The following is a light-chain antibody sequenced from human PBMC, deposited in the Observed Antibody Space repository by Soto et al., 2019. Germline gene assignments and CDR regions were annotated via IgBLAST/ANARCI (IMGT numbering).Light chain of an antibody. V-gene: IGKV3-20*01. CDR3: QQYGSSGT. Sequence: VMTQSPATLSVSPGERATLSCRASQSFDISLSWYQHKPGQTPRLLICGASSRATGIPDRFSGSGSGTDFTLSISRLEPEDFAVYYCQQYGSSGTFGQGTKVDIK. CDR1: QSFDIS. CDR2: GAS. J-gene: IGKJ1*01.